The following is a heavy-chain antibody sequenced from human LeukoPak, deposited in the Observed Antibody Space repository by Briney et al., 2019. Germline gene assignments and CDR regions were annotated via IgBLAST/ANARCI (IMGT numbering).Heavy chain of an antibody. V-gene: IGHV3-30*04. CDR3: VRDLSGHYSFDH. CDR2: VSAEGDRR. J-gene: IGHJ4*02. CDR1: GFTSSTIA. Sequence: GGPLRSSVEPLGFTSSTIAIPGVAGPQAKGREGITFVSAEGDRRYYADSVKGRFTISRDDSKNTLYLQMNSLRPEDSALYYCVRDLSGHYSFDHWGQGALVTVSS. D-gene: IGHD4-17*01.